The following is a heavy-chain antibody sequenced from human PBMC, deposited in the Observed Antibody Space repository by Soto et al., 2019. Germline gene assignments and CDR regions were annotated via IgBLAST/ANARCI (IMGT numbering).Heavy chain of an antibody. D-gene: IGHD6-6*01. Sequence: GSLRLSCAASGFTFTSYAMHWVRQTPGKGLEWVAVMSSDGASKYYADSAKGRFTISRDNSKYTLYLQMNSLRGDDSAVYYCAKVGTSSLRDWFDPWGQGALVTVSS. J-gene: IGHJ5*02. CDR1: GFTFTSYA. V-gene: IGHV3-30*18. CDR2: MSSDGASK. CDR3: AKVGTSSLRDWFDP.